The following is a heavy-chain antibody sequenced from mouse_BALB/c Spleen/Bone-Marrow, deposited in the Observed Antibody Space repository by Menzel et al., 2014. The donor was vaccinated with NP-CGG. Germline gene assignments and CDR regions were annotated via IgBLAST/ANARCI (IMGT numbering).Heavy chain of an antibody. CDR2: IDPANGNT. CDR1: GFNIKDTY. V-gene: IGHV14-3*02. CDR3: ARSGDYGSSYYAMDY. J-gene: IGHJ4*01. D-gene: IGHD1-1*01. Sequence: VQLQQSGAELVKPGASVKLSCTASGFNIKDTYMHWVKQRPEQGLEWIGRIDPANGNTKYDPKFQGKATITADTSSNTAYLQLSSLTSEDTAVYYCARSGDYGSSYYAMDYWGQETSVTVSS.